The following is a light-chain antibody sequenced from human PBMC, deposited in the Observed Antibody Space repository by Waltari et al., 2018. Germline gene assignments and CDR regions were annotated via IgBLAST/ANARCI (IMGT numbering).Light chain of an antibody. Sequence: QSALTQPASVSGSPGQSITISCTGTSSDVGGYNYVSWYQQHPGKAPKLMIYDVSNRPSGVSSRFSGSKSGNTASLTISGLQAEAEADYYCSSYTSSSTYVFGTGTEVTVL. J-gene: IGLJ1*01. CDR2: DVS. CDR1: SSDVGGYNY. V-gene: IGLV2-14*03. CDR3: SSYTSSSTYV.